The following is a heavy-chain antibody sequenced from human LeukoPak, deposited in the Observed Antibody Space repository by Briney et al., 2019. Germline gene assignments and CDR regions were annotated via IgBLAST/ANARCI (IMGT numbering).Heavy chain of an antibody. CDR2: INHSGST. D-gene: IGHD6-13*01. V-gene: IGHV4-34*01. J-gene: IGHJ4*02. CDR1: GGSFSGYY. CDR3: ARVAGYSSSWYRGLDY. Sequence: KPSETLSLTCAVYGGSFSGYYWSWIRQPPGKGLEWIGEINHSGSTNYNPSLKSRVTISVDTSKNQFSLKLSSVTAADTAVYYCARVAGYSSSWYRGLDYWGQGTLVTVSS.